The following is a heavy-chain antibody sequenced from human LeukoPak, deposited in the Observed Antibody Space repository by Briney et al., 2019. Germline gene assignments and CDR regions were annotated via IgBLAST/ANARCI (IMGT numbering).Heavy chain of an antibody. D-gene: IGHD3-22*01. V-gene: IGHV4-4*09. Sequence: PSETLSLTCTVSGGSISSYYWSWIRQPPGKGLEWIGYIYTSGSTNYNPSLKSRVTISVDTSKNQSSLKLSSVTAADTAVYYCARLPHYYDSSGYFDYWCQGTLVAVSS. CDR2: IYTSGST. J-gene: IGHJ4*02. CDR1: GGSISSYY. CDR3: ARLPHYYDSSGYFDY.